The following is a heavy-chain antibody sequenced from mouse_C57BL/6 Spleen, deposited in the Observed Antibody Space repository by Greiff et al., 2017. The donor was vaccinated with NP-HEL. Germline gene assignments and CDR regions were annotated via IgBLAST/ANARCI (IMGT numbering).Heavy chain of an antibody. D-gene: IGHD1-1*01. CDR1: GYTFTDYY. V-gene: IGHV1-19*01. CDR3: ARSGITTVYAMDY. Sequence: VQLQQSGPVLVKPGASVKMSCKASGYTFTDYYMNWVKQSHGKSLEWIGVINPYNGGTSYNQKFKGKATLTVDKSSSTAYMELNSLTSEDSAVYYCARSGITTVYAMDYWGQGTSVTVSS. J-gene: IGHJ4*01. CDR2: INPYNGGT.